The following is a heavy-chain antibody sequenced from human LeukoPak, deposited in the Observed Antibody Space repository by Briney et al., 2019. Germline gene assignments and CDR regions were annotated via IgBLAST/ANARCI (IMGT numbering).Heavy chain of an antibody. CDR2: MNANNANT. V-gene: IGHV1-8*01. Sequence: ASVKVSCKASGYTFTSYDITWVRQATGQGLEWMGWMNANNANTGYAQKFQGRVTVTRDTAISTAYMELSSLTSDDTAVYYCARGKFGQGLFSSSWYPLGYWGQGTLVIVSS. J-gene: IGHJ4*02. CDR1: GYTFTSYD. D-gene: IGHD6-13*01. CDR3: ARGKFGQGLFSSSWYPLGY.